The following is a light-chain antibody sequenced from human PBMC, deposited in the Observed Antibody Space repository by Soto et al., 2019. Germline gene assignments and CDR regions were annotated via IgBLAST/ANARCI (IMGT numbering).Light chain of an antibody. Sequence: EIMFTQSPYAVSLSPGERATISCRASQSVSSSYLAWYQQKPGQAPRLLIYGASSRATGIPDRFSGSGSGTDFTLTISSLQSEDFAVYYCQQYNNWPVTFGQGTKVDIK. V-gene: IGKV3-20*01. J-gene: IGKJ1*01. CDR2: GAS. CDR3: QQYNNWPVT. CDR1: QSVSSSY.